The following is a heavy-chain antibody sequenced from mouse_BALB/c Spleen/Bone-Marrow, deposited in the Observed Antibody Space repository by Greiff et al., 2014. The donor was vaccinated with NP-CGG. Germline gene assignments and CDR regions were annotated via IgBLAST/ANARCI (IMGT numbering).Heavy chain of an antibody. Sequence: VQLKESGGGLVQPGGSLRLSCATSGFTFTDYYMSWVRQPPGKALEWLGFIRNKANGYTTDDSASVKGRFTISRDNSQSILYLQMNTLRAEDSATYYCARDKNYGSYWYFDVWGAGTTVTVSP. V-gene: IGHV7-3*02. CDR2: IRNKANGYTT. J-gene: IGHJ1*01. CDR3: ARDKNYGSYWYFDV. CDR1: GFTFTDYY. D-gene: IGHD2-1*01.